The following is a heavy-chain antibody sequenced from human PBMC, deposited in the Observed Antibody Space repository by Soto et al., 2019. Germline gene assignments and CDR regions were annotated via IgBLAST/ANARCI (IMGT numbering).Heavy chain of an antibody. Sequence: ASVKVSCKASGYTFTSYGISWVRQAPGQGLEWMGWISAYNGNTNYAQKLQGRVTMTTDTSTSTAYMELRSLRSDDTAVYYCAREYYGSGGYYYYYYYGMDVWGQGTTVTVSS. V-gene: IGHV1-18*01. CDR3: AREYYGSGGYYYYYYYGMDV. J-gene: IGHJ6*02. D-gene: IGHD3-10*01. CDR2: ISAYNGNT. CDR1: GYTFTSYG.